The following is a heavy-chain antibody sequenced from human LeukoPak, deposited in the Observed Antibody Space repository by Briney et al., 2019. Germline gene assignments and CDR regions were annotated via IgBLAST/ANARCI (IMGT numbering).Heavy chain of an antibody. CDR1: GLTFSSYP. CDR2: ISNDGRDK. D-gene: IGHD6-13*01. CDR3: ARDVVEAAAVYFFDY. J-gene: IGHJ4*02. Sequence: GRSLRLSCAASGLTFSSYPMHWVRQAPGKGLEWVAVISNDGRDKHYADSVKGRFTISRDSSRNTLYLQMNSLRTEDTALYYCARDVVEAAAVYFFDYWGQGTLVTVSS. V-gene: IGHV3-30*04.